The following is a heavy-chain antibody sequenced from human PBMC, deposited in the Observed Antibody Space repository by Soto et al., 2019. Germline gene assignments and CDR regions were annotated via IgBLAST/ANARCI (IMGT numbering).Heavy chain of an antibody. Sequence: ASVKVSCKASGYTFTGYYMHWVRQAPGQGLEWMGWINPNSGGTNYAQKFQGRVTMTRDTSISTAYMELSRLRSDDTAVYYCARDYYDFWXXXFTHYFDYXGXGTLVTVSS. D-gene: IGHD3-3*01. V-gene: IGHV1-2*02. CDR2: INPNSGGT. CDR3: ARDYYDFWXXXFTHYFDY. J-gene: IGHJ4*02. CDR1: GYTFTGYY.